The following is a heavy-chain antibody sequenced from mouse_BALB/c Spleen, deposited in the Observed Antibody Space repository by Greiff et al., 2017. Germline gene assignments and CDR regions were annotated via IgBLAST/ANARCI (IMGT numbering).Heavy chain of an antibody. J-gene: IGHJ2*01. V-gene: IGHV1-18*01. Sequence: VQLKQSGPELVKPGASVKISCKASGYTFTEYTLHWVKQSHGKSLEWIGGINPNNGGTSYNQTFKGKATLTVDKSYSTDYMELSSLTSEDSAVYYCAAYYRYAFDYWGQGTTLTVSS. CDR2: INPNNGGT. D-gene: IGHD2-14*01. CDR3: AAYYRYAFDY. CDR1: GYTFTEYT.